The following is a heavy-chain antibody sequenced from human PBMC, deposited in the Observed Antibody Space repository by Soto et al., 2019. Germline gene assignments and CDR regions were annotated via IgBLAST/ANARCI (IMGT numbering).Heavy chain of an antibody. J-gene: IGHJ4*02. D-gene: IGHD3-3*01. CDR2: IYSGHTT. V-gene: IGHV3-53*01. CDR3: VRGPSDHKLRLVEWPYGDY. Sequence: PGGSLRLSCVASGFIVSSNQMSWVRHAPGKGLEWVSVIYSGHTTYYADSVEGRFTISRDDSKNTLYLQMNSLRVEDTAVYYCVRGPSDHKLRLVEWPYGDYWGQGALVTVSS. CDR1: GFIVSSNQ.